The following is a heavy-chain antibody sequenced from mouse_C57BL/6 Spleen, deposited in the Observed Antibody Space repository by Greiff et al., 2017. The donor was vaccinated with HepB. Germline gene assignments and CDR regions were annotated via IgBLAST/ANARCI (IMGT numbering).Heavy chain of an antibody. V-gene: IGHV1-64*01. CDR2: IHPNSGST. D-gene: IGHD2-2*01. CDR1: GYTFTSYW. J-gene: IGHJ4*01. Sequence: QVQLQQPGAELVKPGASVKLSCKASGYTFTSYWMHWVKQRPGQGLEWIGMIHPNSGSTNYNEKFKSKATLTVDKSSSTAYMQLSSLTSEDSAVYYCARHGYADAMDYWGQGTSVTVSS. CDR3: ARHGYADAMDY.